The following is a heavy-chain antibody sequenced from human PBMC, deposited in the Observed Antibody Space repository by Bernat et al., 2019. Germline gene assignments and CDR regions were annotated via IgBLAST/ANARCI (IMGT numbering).Heavy chain of an antibody. Sequence: FSDYYMSWIRQAPGKGLEWVSYISSSGSTIYYAYSVKGRFTISRDNAKNSLYLQMNSLRAEDTAVYYCARVQKRQMIGSYASYYSYYGMDV. CDR1: FSDYY. V-gene: IGHV3-11*01. CDR3: ARVQKRQMIGSYASYYSYYGMDV. D-gene: IGHD1-26*01. J-gene: IGHJ6*01. CDR2: ISSSGSTI.